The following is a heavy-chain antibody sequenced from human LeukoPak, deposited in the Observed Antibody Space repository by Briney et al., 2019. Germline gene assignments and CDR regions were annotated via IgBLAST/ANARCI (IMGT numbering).Heavy chain of an antibody. D-gene: IGHD6-19*01. CDR1: GYTLTELS. J-gene: IGHJ5*02. Sequence: GASVKVSCKVSGYTLTELSMHWVRQAPGKGLEWMGGFDPEDGETIYAQKFQGRVTMTEDTSTDTVYMELSSLRSEGMAVYYCATLIAVAGTSWFDPWGQGTLVTVSS. V-gene: IGHV1-24*01. CDR2: FDPEDGET. CDR3: ATLIAVAGTSWFDP.